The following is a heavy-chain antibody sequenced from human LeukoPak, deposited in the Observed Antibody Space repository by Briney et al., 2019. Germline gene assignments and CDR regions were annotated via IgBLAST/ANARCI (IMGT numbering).Heavy chain of an antibody. V-gene: IGHV4-30-2*01. Sequence: PSETLSLTCAVSGGSISSGGYSWSWIRQPPGKGLEWIGYIYHSGSTYYNPSLKSRVTISVDRSKNQFSLKLSSVTAADTAVYYCARGRRVAATPLFDYWGQGTLVTVSS. CDR2: IYHSGST. CDR3: ARGRRVAATPLFDY. J-gene: IGHJ4*02. D-gene: IGHD2-15*01. CDR1: GGSISSGGYS.